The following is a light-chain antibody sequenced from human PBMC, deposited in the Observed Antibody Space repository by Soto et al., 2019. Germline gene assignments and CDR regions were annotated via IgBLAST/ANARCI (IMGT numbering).Light chain of an antibody. CDR3: QHYLDWPVYT. Sequence: EIVMTQSPATLSVSPGERATLSCRASQSVGISLAWYQQKPGQAPRLLIYRASTRATDIPDRFSGSGSGTEFTLTISSLQSEDLAVYYCQHYLDWPVYTFGQGTKLQIK. CDR2: RAS. J-gene: IGKJ2*01. CDR1: QSVGIS. V-gene: IGKV3-15*01.